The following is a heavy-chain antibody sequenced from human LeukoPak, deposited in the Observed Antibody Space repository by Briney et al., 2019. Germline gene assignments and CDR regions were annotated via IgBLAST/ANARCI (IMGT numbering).Heavy chain of an antibody. Sequence: ASVKVSCKASGYTFTGYYMHWVRQAPGQGLEWMGWINPNSGGTNYAQKFQGRVTMTRDTSISTVYMELSRLRSDDTAVYYCARDYGSGNQPTPDPWGQGTLVTVSS. CDR3: ARDYGSGNQPTPDP. CDR2: INPNSGGT. CDR1: GYTFTGYY. J-gene: IGHJ5*02. V-gene: IGHV1-2*02. D-gene: IGHD3-10*01.